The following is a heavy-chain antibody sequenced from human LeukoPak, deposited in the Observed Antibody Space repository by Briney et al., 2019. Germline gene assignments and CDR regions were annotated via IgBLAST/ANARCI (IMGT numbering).Heavy chain of an antibody. J-gene: IGHJ4*02. V-gene: IGHV1-18*01. CDR1: GYTFTSYD. D-gene: IGHD4-17*01. Sequence: ASVKVSCTASGYTFTSYDINWVRQATGQGLEWMGWISTYNGNTNYAQKLQGRVTMTTDTSTSTAYMELRSLISDDAAVYYCARGDDYGDYWGLYWGQGTLVTVSS. CDR2: ISTYNGNT. CDR3: ARGDDYGDYWGLY.